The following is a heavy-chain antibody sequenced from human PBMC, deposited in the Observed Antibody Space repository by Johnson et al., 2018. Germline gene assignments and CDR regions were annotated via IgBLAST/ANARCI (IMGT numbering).Heavy chain of an antibody. D-gene: IGHD2-21*01. J-gene: IGHJ6*03. Sequence: QVQLQESGPGLVKXSETXSLXCTVSGGSISPYYWTWIRQPPGKGLEWIGDIYYGGSTNYNSSLKSLVTITGDTSKNPFSLKLSSATAADTAVYYRARAPNHPNHSSYYHYRDVWGKGTTVTVSS. V-gene: IGHV4-59*01. CDR2: IYYGGST. CDR3: ARAPNHPNHSSYYHYRDV. CDR1: GGSISPYY.